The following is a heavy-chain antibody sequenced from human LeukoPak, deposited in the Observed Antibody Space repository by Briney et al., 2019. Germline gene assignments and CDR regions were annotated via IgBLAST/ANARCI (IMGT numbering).Heavy chain of an antibody. CDR2: ISSSSSYI. CDR3: ATPNGAAAGRKDAFDI. V-gene: IGHV3-21*01. J-gene: IGHJ3*02. Sequence: GGSLRLSCAASGFTFSSYSMNWVRQAPGKGLEWASSISSSSSYIYYADSVKGRFTISRDNAKNSLYLQMNSLRAEDTAVYYCATPNGAAAGRKDAFDIWGQGTMVTVSS. D-gene: IGHD6-13*01. CDR1: GFTFSSYS.